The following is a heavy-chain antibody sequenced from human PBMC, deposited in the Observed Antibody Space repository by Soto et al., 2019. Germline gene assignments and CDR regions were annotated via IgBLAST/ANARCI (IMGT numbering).Heavy chain of an antibody. CDR1: GCTFTTDG. D-gene: IGHD2-2*01. CDR3: ARENTCSSTSCLDYYYYYMDV. CDR2: ISTYNGNT. V-gene: IGHV1-18*01. J-gene: IGHJ6*03. Sequence: VASVKVSCKASGCTFTTDGISWVRQAPGQGLEWMGWISTYNGNTNYAQKVQGRVTMTTDTCTSTAYMELRSLRSDDTAVYYCARENTCSSTSCLDYYYYYMDVWGKGTTVTVSS.